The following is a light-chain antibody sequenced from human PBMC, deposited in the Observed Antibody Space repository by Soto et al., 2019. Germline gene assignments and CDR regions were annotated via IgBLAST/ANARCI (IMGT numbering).Light chain of an antibody. CDR1: QSVLYSSNNKNY. Sequence: DIVMTQSPDSLAVSLVERATINCKSSQSVLYSSNNKNYLDWYQQKPGQPPKLLIYWASTRESGVPDRFSGSGSGTDFTLTISSLQAEDVAVYYCQQYYSTPPYTFGQGTKLEIK. J-gene: IGKJ2*01. CDR2: WAS. V-gene: IGKV4-1*01. CDR3: QQYYSTPPYT.